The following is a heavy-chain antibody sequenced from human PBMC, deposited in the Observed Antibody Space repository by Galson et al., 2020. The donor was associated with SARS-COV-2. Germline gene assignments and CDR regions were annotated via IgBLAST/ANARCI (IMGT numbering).Heavy chain of an antibody. CDR2: IYPGDSDT. D-gene: IGHD3-22*01. CDR1: GYSFTSSW. CDR3: ARMQNRLFDY. J-gene: IGHJ4*02. V-gene: IGHV5-51*01. Sequence: HWESLKTPCKGSGYSFTSSWIGWVRQMPGKGLEWMGIIYPGDSDTRYSPSFQGQVTISADKSISTAYLQWSSLKASDTAMYYCARMQNRLFDYGGQGTLVTVSS.